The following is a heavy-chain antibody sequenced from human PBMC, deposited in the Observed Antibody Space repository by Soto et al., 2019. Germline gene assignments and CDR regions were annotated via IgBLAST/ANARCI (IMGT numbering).Heavy chain of an antibody. Sequence: GGSLRLSCAASGFTFSSYAMSWVHQAPGKGLEWVSAISGSGGSTYYADSVKGRFTISRDNSKNTLYLQMNSLRAEDTAVYYCAKRSSHNWGSKVDDAFDIWGQGTMVTVSS. CDR1: GFTFSSYA. J-gene: IGHJ3*02. V-gene: IGHV3-23*01. CDR2: ISGSGGST. CDR3: AKRSSHNWGSKVDDAFDI. D-gene: IGHD7-27*01.